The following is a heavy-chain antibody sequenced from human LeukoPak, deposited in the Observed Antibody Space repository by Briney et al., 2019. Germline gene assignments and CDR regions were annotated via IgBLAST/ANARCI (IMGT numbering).Heavy chain of an antibody. Sequence: PGGSLRLSCAASGFTFSSYGMHWVRQAPGKGLEEVAVIWYVGSNKYYADSVKGRFTISRDNSKNTLYLQMNSLRAEDTAVYYCAKGLGGGGKCYYMDVWGKGTTVTVSS. J-gene: IGHJ6*03. CDR2: IWYVGSNK. CDR3: AKGLGGGGKCYYMDV. CDR1: GFTFSSYG. D-gene: IGHD4-23*01. V-gene: IGHV3-33*06.